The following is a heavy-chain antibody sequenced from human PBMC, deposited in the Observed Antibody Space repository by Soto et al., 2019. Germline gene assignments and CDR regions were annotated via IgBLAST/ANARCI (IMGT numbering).Heavy chain of an antibody. CDR2: ISSSGSII. D-gene: IGHD3-22*01. CDR3: ARDLGYYDSSGYFDY. CDR1: GFTFSDYY. V-gene: IGHV3-11*01. Sequence: PGGSLRLSCAASGFTFSDYYMSWIRQAPGKGLEWGSYISSSGSIIYYADSVKGRFTISRDNAKNSLYLQMNSLRAEDTAVYYCARDLGYYDSSGYFDYWAQGTLVTVTP. J-gene: IGHJ4*02.